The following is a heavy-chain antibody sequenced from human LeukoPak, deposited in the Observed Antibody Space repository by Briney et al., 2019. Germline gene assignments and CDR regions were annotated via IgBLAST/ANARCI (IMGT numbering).Heavy chain of an antibody. D-gene: IGHD3-16*01. Sequence: SESLSLTCTVSGGSISSYYWSWIRQPPGKGLEWIGYIYYSGSTNYNPSLKSRVTISVDTSKNQFSLKLSSVTAADTAVYYCARESGGGFDYWGQGTLVTVSS. CDR1: GGSISSYY. V-gene: IGHV4-59*12. CDR2: IYYSGST. J-gene: IGHJ4*02. CDR3: ARESGGGFDY.